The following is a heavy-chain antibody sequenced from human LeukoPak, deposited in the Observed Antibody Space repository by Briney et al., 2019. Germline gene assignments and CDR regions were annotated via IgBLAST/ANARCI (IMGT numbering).Heavy chain of an antibody. CDR2: MNPNSGNT. J-gene: IGHJ4*02. CDR3: AADGGLN. CDR1: GYTFTGYY. Sequence: ASVKVSCKASGYTFTGYYMHWVRQAPGQGLEWMGWMNPNSGNTGYAQKFQGRVTMTRNTSISTAYMELSSLRSEDTAVYYCAADGGLNWGQGTLVTVSS. D-gene: IGHD3/OR15-3a*01. V-gene: IGHV1-8*02.